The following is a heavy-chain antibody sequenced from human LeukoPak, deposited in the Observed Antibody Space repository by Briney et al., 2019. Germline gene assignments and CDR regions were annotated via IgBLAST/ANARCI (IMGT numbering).Heavy chain of an antibody. Sequence: SETLSLTCTVSSASITSSAYIWGWLRQSPGMGLEWFGNIFYSGSTYYNPSLESLVTISVNTSKNQFSLKLSSVNAADTAVYYCARPYDSSGYFYLWGQGTLVTVSS. J-gene: IGHJ5*02. CDR3: ARPYDSSGYFYL. CDR2: IFYSGST. D-gene: IGHD3-22*01. V-gene: IGHV4-39*01. CDR1: SASITSSAYI.